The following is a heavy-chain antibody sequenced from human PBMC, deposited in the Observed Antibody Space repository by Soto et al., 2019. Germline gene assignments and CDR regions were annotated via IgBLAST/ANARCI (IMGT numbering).Heavy chain of an antibody. CDR2: IYYSGST. D-gene: IGHD5-12*01. CDR1: GGSISSSSYY. V-gene: IGHV4-39*01. J-gene: IGHJ6*02. Sequence: SETLSLTCTVSGGSISSSSYYWGWIRQPPGKGLEWIGSIYYSGSTYYNPSLKSRVTISVDPSKNQFSLKLSSVTAADTAVYYCASVRRGGYDSLRYYYGMDVWGQGTTVT. CDR3: ASVRRGGYDSLRYYYGMDV.